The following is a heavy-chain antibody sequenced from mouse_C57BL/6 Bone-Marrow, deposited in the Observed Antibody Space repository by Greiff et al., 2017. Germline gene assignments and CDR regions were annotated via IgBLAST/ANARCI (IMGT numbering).Heavy chain of an antibody. CDR1: GFNIKDDY. Sequence: VQLQQSGAELVRPGASVKLSCTASGFNIKDDYMHWVKQRPEQGLEWIGWIDPENGDTEYASKFQGKATITADTSSNTAYLQLSSLTSEDTAVYYCTTYYMFWAYWGQGTLVTVSA. V-gene: IGHV14-4*01. D-gene: IGHD2-12*01. CDR2: IDPENGDT. CDR3: TTYYMFWAY. J-gene: IGHJ3*01.